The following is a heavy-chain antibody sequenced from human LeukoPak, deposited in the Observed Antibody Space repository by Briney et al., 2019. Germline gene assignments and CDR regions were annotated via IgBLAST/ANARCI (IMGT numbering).Heavy chain of an antibody. J-gene: IGHJ3*02. Sequence: PGGSLRLSCAASGFTFSSYAMNWVRQAPGKGLEWVSAISGSGGSTYYADSVKGRFTISRDNSKNTLYLQMNSLRAEDTAVYYCARPCPGSSDAFDIWGQGTMVTVSS. V-gene: IGHV3-23*01. CDR1: GFTFSSYA. CDR3: ARPCPGSSDAFDI. CDR2: ISGSGGST.